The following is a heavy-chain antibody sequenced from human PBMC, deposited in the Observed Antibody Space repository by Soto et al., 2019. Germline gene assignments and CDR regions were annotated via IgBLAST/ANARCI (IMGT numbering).Heavy chain of an antibody. J-gene: IGHJ6*02. V-gene: IGHV4-38-2*01. CDR2: LYHIGST. Sequence: SETLSLTCAVSGYSISSGNYWAWIRQPPGRGLEWIGSLYHIGSTHYNSSLKSRVTISVDTSKNHFSLQLNSVNPEDTAVYYCARVNRNLGYYGMDVWGQGTTVTVSS. D-gene: IGHD1-7*01. CDR1: GYSISSGNY. CDR3: ARVNRNLGYYGMDV.